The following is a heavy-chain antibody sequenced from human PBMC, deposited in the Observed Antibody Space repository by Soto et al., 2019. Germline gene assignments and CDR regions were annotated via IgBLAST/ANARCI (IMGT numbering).Heavy chain of an antibody. J-gene: IGHJ5*02. V-gene: IGHV1-69*13. CDR1: GGTLSSYA. CDR2: IINTFGTE. CDR3: AWRSGSYYNWFDH. D-gene: IGHD1-26*01. Sequence: SAQVSCKASGGTLSSYAMSCVRQAPGQGLEWMGGIINTFGTEKYEQKFQGRVTITADESTSTDYMEMSSMRSEDTAVYYCAWRSGSYYNWFDHWGQGTLVTVSS.